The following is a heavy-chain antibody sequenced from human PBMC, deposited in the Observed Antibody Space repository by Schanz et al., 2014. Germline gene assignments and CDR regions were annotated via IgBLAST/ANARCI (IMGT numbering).Heavy chain of an antibody. CDR2: ISSRSSHI. Sequence: EVQLVESGGTLVRPGGSLRLSCGASGFTVSSHSMNWVRQAPGKGLEWVSSISSRSSHIYYADSVKGRFTISRDNAKNSLYLEMNSLRAEHTALYYCARDRRNADLDYWGQGTLVTVSS. V-gene: IGHV3-21*01. CDR1: GFTVSSHS. D-gene: IGHD1-1*01. CDR3: ARDRRNADLDY. J-gene: IGHJ4*02.